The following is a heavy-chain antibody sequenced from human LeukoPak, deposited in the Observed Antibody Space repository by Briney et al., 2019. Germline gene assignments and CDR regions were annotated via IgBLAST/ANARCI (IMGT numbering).Heavy chain of an antibody. CDR2: ISGDGTIT. J-gene: IGHJ6*02. CDR3: AKDTPLFYHYYGIDV. Sequence: GGSLRLSCAASGLNLDAYAMHWVRQAPGKGLEWVSLISGDGTITYYADSVKGRFTISRDNSKNSLFLEMNSLRSEDTALYYCAKDTPLFYHYYGIDVWGQGTTITVSS. V-gene: IGHV3-43*02. CDR1: GLNLDAYA.